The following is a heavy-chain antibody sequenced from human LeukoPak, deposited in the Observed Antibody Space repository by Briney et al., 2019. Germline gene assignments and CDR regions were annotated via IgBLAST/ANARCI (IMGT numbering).Heavy chain of an antibody. CDR3: ARGRDQQQLVPFWFDP. CDR2: ISSSSSYI. Sequence: GGSLRLSCAASGFTFSSYWMNWVRQAPGKGLEWVSSISSSSSYIYYADSVKGRFTISRDNAKNSLYLQMNSLRAEDTAVYYCARGRDQQQLVPFWFDPWGQGTLVTVSS. V-gene: IGHV3-21*01. D-gene: IGHD6-13*01. J-gene: IGHJ5*02. CDR1: GFTFSSYW.